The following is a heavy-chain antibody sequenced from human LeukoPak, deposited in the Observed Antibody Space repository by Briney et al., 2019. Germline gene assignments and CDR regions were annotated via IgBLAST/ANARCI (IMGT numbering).Heavy chain of an antibody. CDR1: GGTFSSYA. D-gene: IGHD5-24*01. CDR3: ARTRDGYNFLGYHFDY. Sequence: ASVKVSCKASGGTFSSYAISWVRQAPGQGLEWMGRIIPIFGTANYAQRFQGRVTITTDESTSTAYMELSSLRSEDTAVYYCARTRDGYNFLGYHFDYWGQGTLVTVSS. V-gene: IGHV1-69*05. J-gene: IGHJ4*02. CDR2: IIPIFGTA.